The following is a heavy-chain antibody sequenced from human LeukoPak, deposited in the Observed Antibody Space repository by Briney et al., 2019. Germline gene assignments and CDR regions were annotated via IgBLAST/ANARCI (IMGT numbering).Heavy chain of an antibody. CDR1: GFTFSTYA. D-gene: IGHD2-15*01. CDR2: ISYAGSNE. CDR3: ARGSELDY. V-gene: IGHV3-30*14. Sequence: GRSLRLSCAASGFTFSTYAMHWVRQAPGKGLEWVAVISYAGSNEYYADSVKGRFTISRDNSKNTLYLQMNSLRAEDTAVYYCARGSELDYWGQGTLVTVSS. J-gene: IGHJ4*02.